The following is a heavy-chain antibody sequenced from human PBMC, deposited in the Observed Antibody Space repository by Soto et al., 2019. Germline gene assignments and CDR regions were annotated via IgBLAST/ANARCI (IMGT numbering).Heavy chain of an antibody. J-gene: IGHJ6*02. CDR3: ARDSYDFWSGYYVTRENYYYYCGMDV. V-gene: IGHV1-46*01. D-gene: IGHD3-3*01. CDR1: GYTFTSYA. Sequence: ASVKVSCKASGYTFTSYAMHWVRQAPGQRLEWMGIINPSGGSTSYAQKFQGRVTMTRDTSTSTVYMELSSLRSEDTAVYYCARDSYDFWSGYYVTRENYYYYCGMDVCGQGTTVTVSS. CDR2: INPSGGST.